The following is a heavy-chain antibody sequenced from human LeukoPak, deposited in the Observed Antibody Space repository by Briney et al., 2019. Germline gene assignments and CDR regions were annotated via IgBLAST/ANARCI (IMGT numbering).Heavy chain of an antibody. CDR1: GYTFTGYY. CDR2: INPNSGGT. Sequence: GASVKVSCKASGYTFTGYYMHWVRQAPGQGLEWMGWINPNSGGTNYAQKFQGRVTMTRDTSISTAYMELSRLRSDDTAVYYSARAYDFWSGYYTGGYFDYWGQGTLVTVSS. V-gene: IGHV1-2*02. J-gene: IGHJ4*02. CDR3: ARAYDFWSGYYTGGYFDY. D-gene: IGHD3-3*01.